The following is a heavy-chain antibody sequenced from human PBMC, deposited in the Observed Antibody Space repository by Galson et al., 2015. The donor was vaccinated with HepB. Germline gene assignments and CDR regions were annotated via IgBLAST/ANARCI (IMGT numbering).Heavy chain of an antibody. CDR1: GYAFTSYG. J-gene: IGHJ6*02. CDR3: ARDPPYSSGWYVGAGPPWNYYYYYGMDV. V-gene: IGHV1-18*04. Sequence: SVKVSCKASGYAFTSYGISWVRQAPGQGLEWMGWISAYNGNTNYAQKLQGRVTMTTDTSTSTAYMELRSLRSDDTAVYYCARDPPYSSGWYVGAGPPWNYYYYYGMDVWGQGTTVTVSS. D-gene: IGHD6-19*01. CDR2: ISAYNGNT.